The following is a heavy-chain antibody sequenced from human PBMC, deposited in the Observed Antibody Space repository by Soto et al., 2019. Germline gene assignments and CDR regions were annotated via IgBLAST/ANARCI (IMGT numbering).Heavy chain of an antibody. CDR1: GFSFSSYV. D-gene: IGHD3-10*01. J-gene: IGHJ4*02. Sequence: EVQLLESGGGLVQPGGSLRLSCAASGFSFSSYVMSWVRQAPGKGLEWVSVISGSGGSTYYADSVKGRVTISRDNSKNTLYLQMNSLRAEDTAVYYCATHLWFGELSNWGQGTLVTVSS. V-gene: IGHV3-23*01. CDR3: ATHLWFGELSN. CDR2: ISGSGGST.